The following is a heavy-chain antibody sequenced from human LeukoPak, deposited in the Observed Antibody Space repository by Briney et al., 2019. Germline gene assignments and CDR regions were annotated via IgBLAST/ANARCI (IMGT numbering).Heavy chain of an antibody. D-gene: IGHD3-10*01. Sequence: GGTLRLSCAGSGFTFSSYSMNWVRQAPGKGLEWVSYISSSSNNIYYADSVKGRFTISRDNAKNSLYLQMNSLTAEDTAVHYCVRAHHPGGWFDPWGQGTLVTVSS. V-gene: IGHV3-48*04. J-gene: IGHJ5*02. CDR2: ISSSSNNI. CDR3: VRAHHPGGWFDP. CDR1: GFTFSSYS.